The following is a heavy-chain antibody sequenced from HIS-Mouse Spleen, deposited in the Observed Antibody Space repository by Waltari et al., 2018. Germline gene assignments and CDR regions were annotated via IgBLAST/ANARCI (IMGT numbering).Heavy chain of an antibody. D-gene: IGHD6-6*01. J-gene: IGHJ4*02. V-gene: IGHV3-7*01. CDR1: GFTFPSYC. CDR3: ASHHIAALDY. Sequence: EVPLVESGRGLVRPGGALIPTCSAGGFTFPSYCLTGVRQAPGKGLEWVANIKQDGSEKYYVGSVKGRFTISRDNAKNTLYLQMNSLRAEDTAVYYCASHHIAALDYWGQGTLVTVSS. CDR2: IKQDGSEK.